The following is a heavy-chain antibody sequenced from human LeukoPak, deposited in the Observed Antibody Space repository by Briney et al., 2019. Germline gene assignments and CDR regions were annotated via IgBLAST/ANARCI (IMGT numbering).Heavy chain of an antibody. D-gene: IGHD1-14*01. J-gene: IGHJ5*02. CDR1: GGSISSGGYY. CDR3: ARPAGPYNWFDP. CDR2: IYYSGST. Sequence: SQTLSLTCTVSGGSISSGGYYWSWIRQHPGKGLEWIGSIYYSGSTYYNPSLKSRVTISVDTSKKQLSLKLSSVTAADTAVYYCARPAGPYNWFDPWGQGTLVTVSS. V-gene: IGHV4-39*01.